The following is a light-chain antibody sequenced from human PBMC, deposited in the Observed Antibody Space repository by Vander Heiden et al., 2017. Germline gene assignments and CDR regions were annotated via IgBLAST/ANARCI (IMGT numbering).Light chain of an antibody. J-gene: IGKJ1*01. Sequence: DIQLTPSPSSLSASVGDRVTITCRASQSISSYLNWYQQKPGKAPKLLISAASSLQSGVPSRFSGSGSGTDFTLTISSLQPEDFATYYCQQSYSTPVTFGQGTKVEIK. CDR1: QSISSY. V-gene: IGKV1-39*01. CDR2: AAS. CDR3: QQSYSTPVT.